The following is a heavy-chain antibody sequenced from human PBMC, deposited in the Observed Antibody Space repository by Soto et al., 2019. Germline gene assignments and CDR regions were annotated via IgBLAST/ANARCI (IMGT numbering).Heavy chain of an antibody. D-gene: IGHD5-18*01. CDR1: GGSISSGDYY. V-gene: IGHV4-30-4*01. J-gene: IGHJ4*02. CDR2: IYYSGST. Sequence: PSETLSLTCTVSGGSISSGDYYWSWIRQPPGKGLEWIGYIYYSGSTYYNPSLKSRVTISVDTSKNQFSLKLSSVTAADTAVYYCASDSGYSYGFDYWGQGTLVTVSS. CDR3: ASDSGYSYGFDY.